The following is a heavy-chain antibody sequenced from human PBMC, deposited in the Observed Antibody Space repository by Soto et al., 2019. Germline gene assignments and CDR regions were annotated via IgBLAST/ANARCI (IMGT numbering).Heavy chain of an antibody. CDR1: GFTLSSYW. CDR3: ARDKMAYCSGDCYAGSYYYGMDV. V-gene: IGHV3-7*03. Sequence: SCPASGFTLSSYWMTWVREAPVKGLEWVANIKHDGGEKYYVDSVKGRFTISRDNAKNSLYLQMNSLRAEDTAVYYCARDKMAYCSGDCYAGSYYYGMDVWGQGTTVTVSS. D-gene: IGHD2-21*02. CDR2: IKHDGGEK. J-gene: IGHJ6*02.